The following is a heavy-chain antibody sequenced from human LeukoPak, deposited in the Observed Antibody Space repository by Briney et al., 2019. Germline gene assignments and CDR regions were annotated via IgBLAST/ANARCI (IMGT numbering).Heavy chain of an antibody. CDR1: GGSINSYS. Sequence: PSETLSLTCSVSGGSINSYSWSWIRQPPGKGLEWIGYVFYTGSTNYNPSLKSRVTMSVDTSKNQFSLKLSSVTAADTAVYYCAIMGVNNWFDAWGQGTLVTVSS. J-gene: IGHJ5*02. V-gene: IGHV4-59*08. CDR2: VFYTGST. D-gene: IGHD1-26*01. CDR3: AIMGVNNWFDA.